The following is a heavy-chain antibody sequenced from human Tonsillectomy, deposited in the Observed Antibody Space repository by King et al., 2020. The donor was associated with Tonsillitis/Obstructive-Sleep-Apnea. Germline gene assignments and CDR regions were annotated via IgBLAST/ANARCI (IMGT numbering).Heavy chain of an antibody. CDR1: GYTFTSYG. Sequence: QLVQSGAEVKKPGASVKVSCKASGYTFTSYGISWVRQAPGQGLEWMGWISAYNGNTNYAQKRQGRVTMTKDTSTSTAYMELRSLRSDDTAVYYCARSPLTYYYDSSGYFDYWGQGTLVTVSS. D-gene: IGHD3-22*01. CDR2: ISAYNGNT. CDR3: ARSPLTYYYDSSGYFDY. J-gene: IGHJ4*02. V-gene: IGHV1-18*01.